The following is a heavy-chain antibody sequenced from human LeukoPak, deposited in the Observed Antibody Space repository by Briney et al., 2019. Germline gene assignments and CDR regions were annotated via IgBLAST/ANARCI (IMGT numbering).Heavy chain of an antibody. D-gene: IGHD2-2*03. Sequence: PGRSLRLSCAASGFTFSSYARHWVRQAPGKGLEWVAVISYDGSNKYYADSVKGRFTISRDNSKNTLYLQMNSLRAEDTAVYYCARGANWISLDYWGQGTLVTVSS. J-gene: IGHJ4*02. CDR3: ARGANWISLDY. CDR1: GFTFSSYA. CDR2: ISYDGSNK. V-gene: IGHV3-30*01.